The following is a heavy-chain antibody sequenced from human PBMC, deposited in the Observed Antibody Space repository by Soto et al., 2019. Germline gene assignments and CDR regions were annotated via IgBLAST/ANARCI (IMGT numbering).Heavy chain of an antibody. CDR3: AKRRDGRNLGMDV. Sequence: PGGSLRLSCAASGFALSSYGMHWVRQAPGKGLEWVAFISNNGGQKKFADSAKGRFSISSDTSKSTVFLQMDSLREDDTALYYCAKRRDGRNLGMDVWGQGTTVTVSS. CDR2: ISNNGGQK. J-gene: IGHJ6*02. CDR1: GFALSSYG. V-gene: IGHV3-30*18.